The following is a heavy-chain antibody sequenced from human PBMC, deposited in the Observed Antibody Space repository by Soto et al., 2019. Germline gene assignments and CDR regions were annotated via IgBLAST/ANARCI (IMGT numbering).Heavy chain of an antibody. CDR2: IYYSGST. CDR1: GGSISSGGYY. Sequence: QVQLQESGPGLVKPSQTLSLTCTVSGGSISSGGYYWSWIRQHPGKGLEWIGYIYYSGSTYYNPSLKSRVTIAVDTSKNQFSLKLSSVTAADTAVYYCARCDVITNNWFDPWGQGTLVTVSS. V-gene: IGHV4-31*03. D-gene: IGHD3-22*01. J-gene: IGHJ5*02. CDR3: ARCDVITNNWFDP.